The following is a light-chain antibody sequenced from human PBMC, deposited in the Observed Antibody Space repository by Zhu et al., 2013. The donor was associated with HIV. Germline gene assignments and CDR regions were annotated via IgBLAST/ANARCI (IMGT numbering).Light chain of an antibody. CDR2: GAS. CDR3: QQYNNWPPWT. CDR1: QSISSTY. Sequence: IVLTQSPGTLSLSPGERATLSCRASQSISSTYLTWYQQKPGQAPRLLIYGASSRATGIPARFSGSGSGTEFTLTISSLQSEDFAVYYCQQYNNWPPWTFGQGTKVEIK. J-gene: IGKJ1*01. V-gene: IGKV3-15*01.